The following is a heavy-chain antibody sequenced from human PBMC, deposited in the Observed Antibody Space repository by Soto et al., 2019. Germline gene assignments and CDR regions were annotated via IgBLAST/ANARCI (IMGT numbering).Heavy chain of an antibody. D-gene: IGHD1-1*01. CDR2: MNPNSGNT. CDR1: GYTFTSYD. V-gene: IGHV1-8*01. Sequence: ASVKVSFKASGYTFTSYDITWVRQATGQVLEWMGRMNPNSGNTGYAQKFQGRVTMTRNTSISTAYMELSSLRSEDTAVYYCARLVWNDLCPWFDPWGQGTLVTVSS. J-gene: IGHJ5*02. CDR3: ARLVWNDLCPWFDP.